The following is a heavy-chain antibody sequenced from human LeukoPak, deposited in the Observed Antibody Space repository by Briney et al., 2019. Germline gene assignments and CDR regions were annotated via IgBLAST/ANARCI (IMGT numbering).Heavy chain of an antibody. D-gene: IGHD3-3*01. Sequence: GGSLRLSCAASGFTFSSYGMHWVRQAPGKGLEWVAFIRYDGSNKYYADSVKGRFTISRDNSKNTLYLQMNSLRAEDTAVYYCAKDKQGFWSGYYAYYFDYWGQGTLVTVSS. CDR1: GFTFSSYG. V-gene: IGHV3-30*02. J-gene: IGHJ4*02. CDR2: IRYDGSNK. CDR3: AKDKQGFWSGYYAYYFDY.